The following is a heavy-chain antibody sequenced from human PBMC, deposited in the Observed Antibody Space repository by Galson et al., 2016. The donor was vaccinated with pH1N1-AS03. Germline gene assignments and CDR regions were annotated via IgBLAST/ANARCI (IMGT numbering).Heavy chain of an antibody. CDR1: GGAFNSYA. Sequence: SVKVSCKASGGAFNSYAISWVRQAPGQGLEWMGGIIPIFGTTNNAQKFQDRITITADESTKIAYMELSSLRSEDTAVYYCARDGGYSNSSPMSYFDYWGQGTLVTVSS. J-gene: IGHJ4*02. V-gene: IGHV1-69*13. D-gene: IGHD1-26*01. CDR3: ARDGGYSNSSPMSYFDY. CDR2: IIPIFGTT.